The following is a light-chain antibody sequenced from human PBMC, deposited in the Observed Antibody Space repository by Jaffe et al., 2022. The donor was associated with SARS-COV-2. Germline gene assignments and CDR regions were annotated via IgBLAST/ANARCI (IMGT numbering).Light chain of an antibody. CDR2: ENN. Sequence: QSVLTQPPSVSAAPGQKVTISCSGSSSNIGQDYVSWYQQVPGTAPKLLIYENNKRASGIPDRFSGSKSGTSATLGITGLQAGDEADYYCETWDESLSAGVFGGGTKLTVL. CDR1: SSNIGQDY. V-gene: IGLV1-51*02. J-gene: IGLJ2*01. CDR3: ETWDESLSAGV.